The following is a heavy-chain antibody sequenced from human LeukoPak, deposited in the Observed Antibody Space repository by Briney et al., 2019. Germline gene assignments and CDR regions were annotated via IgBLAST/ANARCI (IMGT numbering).Heavy chain of an antibody. CDR2: ISGSGGST. Sequence: PGGSLRLSCAASGFTFSSYAMSWVRQAPGKGLEWVSSISGSGGSTFYADSVKGRFTISRDNAKNSVYLQMNSLRVEDTAVYYCVRTVAYWGQGAPVIVSS. CDR3: VRTVAY. D-gene: IGHD1-1*01. V-gene: IGHV3-23*01. J-gene: IGHJ4*02. CDR1: GFTFSSYA.